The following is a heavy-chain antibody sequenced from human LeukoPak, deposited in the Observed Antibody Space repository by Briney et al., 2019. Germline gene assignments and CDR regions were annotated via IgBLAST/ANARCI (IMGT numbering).Heavy chain of an antibody. Sequence: ASVKVSCKASGYTFTSYGISWVRQAPGQGLEWMGWISAYNGNTNYAQKLQGRVTMTTDTSTSTAYMELRSLRSDDTAVYYCARVNSSGGSRGSYDYWGQGTLVTVSS. CDR2: ISAYNGNT. CDR3: ARVNSSGGSRGSYDY. J-gene: IGHJ4*02. V-gene: IGHV1-18*01. D-gene: IGHD2-15*01. CDR1: GYTFTSYG.